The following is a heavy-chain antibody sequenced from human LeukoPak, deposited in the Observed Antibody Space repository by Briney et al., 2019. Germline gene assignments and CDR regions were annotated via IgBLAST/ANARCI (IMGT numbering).Heavy chain of an antibody. V-gene: IGHV1-69*13. CDR2: ISPIFGTA. CDR3: ARVSNYYDSSGYYYYFDY. J-gene: IGHJ4*02. CDR1: GGTFSRYA. Sequence: ASVKVSCKASGGTFSRYAISWVRQAPGEGLEWMGGISPIFGTANYAQKFQGRVTITADESTSTAYMELSNLRSEDTAVYYCARVSNYYDSSGYYYYFDYWGQGTLVTVSP. D-gene: IGHD3-22*01.